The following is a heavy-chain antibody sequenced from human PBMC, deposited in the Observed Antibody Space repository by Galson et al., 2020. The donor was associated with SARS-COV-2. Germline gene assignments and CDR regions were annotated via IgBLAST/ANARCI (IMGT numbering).Heavy chain of an antibody. D-gene: IGHD3-3*01. V-gene: IGHV3-23*01. Sequence: TGGSLRLSCAASGFTFSSYDMSWVRQAPGKGLEWVSGISGSGGSTYYADSVKGRFTISRDNSKNTLYLQMNSLRAEDTAVYYCAKDPHYDFWSGYYFDYWGQGTLVTVSS. CDR1: GFTFSSYD. J-gene: IGHJ4*02. CDR3: AKDPHYDFWSGYYFDY. CDR2: ISGSGGST.